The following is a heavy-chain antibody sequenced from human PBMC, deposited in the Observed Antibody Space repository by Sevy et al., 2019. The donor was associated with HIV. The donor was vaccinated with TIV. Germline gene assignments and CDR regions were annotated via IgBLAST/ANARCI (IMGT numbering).Heavy chain of an antibody. Sequence: GGSLRLSCVASGFTFSNYGMHWVRQAPGKGLEWVAFIRYDGSTKYYAESVKGRFIISRDNSKDTLYLQMNSLRGDDTSLYYCAKGLGMVQGALLSDDVWGQGTMVTVSS. J-gene: IGHJ3*01. CDR2: IRYDGSTK. V-gene: IGHV3-30*02. CDR1: GFTFSNYG. D-gene: IGHD3-10*01. CDR3: AKGLGMVQGALLSDDV.